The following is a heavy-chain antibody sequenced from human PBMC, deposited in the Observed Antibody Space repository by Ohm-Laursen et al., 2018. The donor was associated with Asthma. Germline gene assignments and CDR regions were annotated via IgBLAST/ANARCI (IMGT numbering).Heavy chain of an antibody. V-gene: IGHV3-30-3*01. CDR3: ARDHYYSSGTYFDY. CDR1: GFTFSSNA. CDR2: ISKDGSNK. D-gene: IGHD3-10*01. J-gene: IGHJ4*02. Sequence: SLRLSCAASGFTFSSNAMHWVRQAPGKGLELVAVISKDGSNKYYAESVKGRFTISRDNSMNTLYVQMNSLRAEDTAVYYCARDHYYSSGTYFDYWGQGTLVTVSS.